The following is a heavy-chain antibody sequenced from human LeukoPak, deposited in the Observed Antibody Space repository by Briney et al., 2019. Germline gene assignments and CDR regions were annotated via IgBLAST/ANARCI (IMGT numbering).Heavy chain of an antibody. V-gene: IGHV4-59*01. Sequence: PSETLSLTCTVSGGSISSYYWSWIRQPPGKGLEGIGYIYYSGSTNYNPSLKSRVTISVDTSKNQFSLKLSSVTAADTAVYYCARFSATAATNLRLNWFDPWGQGTLVTVSS. J-gene: IGHJ5*02. CDR3: ARFSATAATNLRLNWFDP. D-gene: IGHD2-15*01. CDR1: GGSISSYY. CDR2: IYYSGST.